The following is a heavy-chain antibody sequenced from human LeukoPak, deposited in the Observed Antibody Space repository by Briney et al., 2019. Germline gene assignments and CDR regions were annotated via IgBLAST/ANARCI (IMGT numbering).Heavy chain of an antibody. CDR2: ISYDGSNK. J-gene: IGHJ4*02. D-gene: IGHD3-9*01. Sequence: QPGGSLRLSCAASGFTFSGYGMHWVRQAPGKGLEWVAVISYDGSNKYYEDSVKGRFTISRDNSKNTLYLQMNSLRAEDMAVYYCAKDRAYGLRYFDRSEDQRTGADYWGQGTLVTVSS. CDR3: AKDRAYGLRYFDRSEDQRTGADY. CDR1: GFTFSGYG. V-gene: IGHV3-30*18.